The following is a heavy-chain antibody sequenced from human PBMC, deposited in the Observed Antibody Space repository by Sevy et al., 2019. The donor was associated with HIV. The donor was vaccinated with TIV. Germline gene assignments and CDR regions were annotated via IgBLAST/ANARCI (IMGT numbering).Heavy chain of an antibody. J-gene: IGHJ6*02. CDR2: IKLDGSEK. Sequence: GGSLRLSCVASGFTFRSYWMSWVRQAPGKGLEWVANIKLDGSEKYYVDSVKGRFTISRDNAKSSQYLQMNSLRAEDTAVYYCARDCSSTSCLWGMDVWGQGTTVTVSS. CDR1: GFTFRSYW. CDR3: ARDCSSTSCLWGMDV. D-gene: IGHD2-2*01. V-gene: IGHV3-7*03.